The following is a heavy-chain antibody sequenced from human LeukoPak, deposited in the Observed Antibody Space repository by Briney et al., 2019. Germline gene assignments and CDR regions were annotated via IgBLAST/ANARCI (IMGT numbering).Heavy chain of an antibody. CDR2: ISGSGGST. D-gene: IGHD3-22*01. CDR1: GFTFSSYA. J-gene: IGHJ6*03. Sequence: GGSLRLSCAASGFTFSSYAMSWVRQAPGKGLEWVSAISGSGGSTYYADSVKGRFTISRDNSKNTLYLQMNSLRAEDTAVYYCAKKGSYDSSGEQGYYYYYYMDVWGKGTTVTVSS. V-gene: IGHV3-23*01. CDR3: AKKGSYDSSGEQGYYYYYYMDV.